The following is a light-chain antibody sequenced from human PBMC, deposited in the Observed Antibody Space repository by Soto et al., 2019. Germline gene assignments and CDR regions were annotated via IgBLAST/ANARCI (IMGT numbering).Light chain of an antibody. V-gene: IGLV2-8*01. CDR1: SSDVGGYNY. J-gene: IGLJ1*01. CDR3: SSYAGSIYV. CDR2: AVN. Sequence: QSVLTQPPSASGSPGQSVTISCTGTSSDVGGYNYVSWYQQHPGRAPKLMIYAVNKRPSGVPGRFSGSKSGNTASLTVSGLQPEDEADYYCSSYAGSIYVFGTGTKLTVL.